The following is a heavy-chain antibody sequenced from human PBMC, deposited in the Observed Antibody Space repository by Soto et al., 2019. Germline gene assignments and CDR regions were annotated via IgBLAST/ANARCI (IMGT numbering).Heavy chain of an antibody. CDR3: AREGVASDVVTFFDY. D-gene: IGHD2-21*02. Sequence: QVQLVQSGAEVKKPGSSVKVSCKTSGGTLSNYAISWLRQAPGQGPEWMGSIIPIFDTANYAQKFQGRVTLTADESTSTVYMELSSLSSEDTAVYYCAREGVASDVVTFFDYWGQGTLVTVSS. CDR1: GGTLSNYA. CDR2: IIPIFDTA. J-gene: IGHJ4*02. V-gene: IGHV1-69*15.